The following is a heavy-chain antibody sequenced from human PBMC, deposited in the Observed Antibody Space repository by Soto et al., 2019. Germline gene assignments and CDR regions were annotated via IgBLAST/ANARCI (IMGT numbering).Heavy chain of an antibody. CDR1: GGTFSSYT. CDR2: IIPILGIA. V-gene: IGHV1-69*08. Sequence: QVQLVQSGAEVKKPGSSVKVSCKASGGTFSSYTISWVRQAPGQGLEWMGRIIPILGIANYAQKFQGRVTITADKSTSTAYMELSSLRSEDTAVYYCARDKMSQRDTHWFDPWGQGTLVTVSS. J-gene: IGHJ5*02. CDR3: ARDKMSQRDTHWFDP. D-gene: IGHD5-18*01.